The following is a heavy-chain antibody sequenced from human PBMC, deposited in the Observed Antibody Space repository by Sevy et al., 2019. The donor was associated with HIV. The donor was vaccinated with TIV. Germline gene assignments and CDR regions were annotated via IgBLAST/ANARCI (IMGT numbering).Heavy chain of an antibody. D-gene: IGHD2-15*01. CDR2: IYYTGRT. CDR3: VRHRNPSVAPGGFDS. J-gene: IGHJ4*02. CDR1: GDSIISNIHY. V-gene: IGHV4-39*01. Sequence: SESLSLTCTVSGDSIISNIHYWGWIRQSPGKGLEWIGSIYYTGRTYYSPSLKSRVTVSIDTSKNLFSLNLNSVTAADTAVYSCVRHRNPSVAPGGFDSWGRGTLVTVSS.